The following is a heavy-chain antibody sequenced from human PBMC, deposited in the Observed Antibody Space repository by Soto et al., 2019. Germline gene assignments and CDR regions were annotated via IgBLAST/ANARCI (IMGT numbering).Heavy chain of an antibody. Sequence: GGSLRLSCEVSGFTLSMYSMTWVRQAPGKXLEWVAKIPQEGSDGHYVDSVKGRFTISRDNAKNSVYLQMNSLRAEDTAVYYCARDQLILPAHDFFYGSDVWGRGAKVTVSS. J-gene: IGHJ6*02. CDR3: ARDQLILPAHDFFYGSDV. CDR2: IPQEGSDG. V-gene: IGHV3-7*03. D-gene: IGHD2-21*02. CDR1: GFTLSMYS.